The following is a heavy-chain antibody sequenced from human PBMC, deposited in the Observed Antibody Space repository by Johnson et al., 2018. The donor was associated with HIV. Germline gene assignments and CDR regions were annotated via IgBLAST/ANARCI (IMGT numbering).Heavy chain of an antibody. CDR1: GFTFSSNW. J-gene: IGHJ3*02. D-gene: IGHD5/OR15-5a*01. Sequence: VQLVESGGGLIQPGGSLRLSCSASGFTFSSNWMSWVRQAPRKGLEWVANIKQDGSEKHYVDSVKGRFIISRENAKNSLYLKMNSLRAEDTAVYYWARDNLRAFDIWVQGTMVTVAS. V-gene: IGHV3-7*01. CDR3: ARDNLRAFDI. CDR2: IKQDGSEK.